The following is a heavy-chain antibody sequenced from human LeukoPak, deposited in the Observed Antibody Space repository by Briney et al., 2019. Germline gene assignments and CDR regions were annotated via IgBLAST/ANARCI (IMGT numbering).Heavy chain of an antibody. CDR1: GGTFSSYA. CDR2: IIPILGIA. D-gene: IGHD3-3*01. V-gene: IGHV1-69*04. Sequence: GASVKVSCKASGGTFSSYAISWVRQAPGQGLEWMGRIIPILGIANYAQKFQGRVTITADKSTSTAYMELNSLRAEDTAVYYCARDHYDFWSGYFPGYMDVWGKGTTVTVSS. CDR3: ARDHYDFWSGYFPGYMDV. J-gene: IGHJ6*03.